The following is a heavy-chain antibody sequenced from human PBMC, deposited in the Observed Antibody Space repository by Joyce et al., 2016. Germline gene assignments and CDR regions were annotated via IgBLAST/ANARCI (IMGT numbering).Heavy chain of an antibody. CDR3: AKHVI. CDR2: RNEDGSKK. J-gene: IGHJ3*02. Sequence: EVQLVESGGGLVQPGGSLRLSCEASGFTFSGYWMTWVRQAPGKGVEWVAHRNEDGSKKYYVDSVKGRFTISRDNTKNSLFLQMNSLRAEDTAVYFCAKHVIWGQGTMVTVSS. V-gene: IGHV3-7*03. CDR1: GFTFSGYW.